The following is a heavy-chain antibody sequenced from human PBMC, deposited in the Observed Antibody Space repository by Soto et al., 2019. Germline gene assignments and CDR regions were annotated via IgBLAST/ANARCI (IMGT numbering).Heavy chain of an antibody. D-gene: IGHD2-2*01. CDR1: RFTFSNFA. CDR2: ITGTSTNT. CDR3: AKGGATYALFYHHY. Sequence: GGSLRLSCAASRFTFSNFAMSWVRQAPGKGLEWISTITGTSTNTYYTDSVKGRFAISRDNSQNTLYLQMNSLTTEDTAVYYCAKGGATYALFYHHYCGQGPLVTVSS. V-gene: IGHV3-23*01. J-gene: IGHJ4*02.